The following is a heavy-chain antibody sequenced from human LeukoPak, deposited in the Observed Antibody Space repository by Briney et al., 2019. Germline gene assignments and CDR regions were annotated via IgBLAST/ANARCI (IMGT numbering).Heavy chain of an antibody. Sequence: SETLSLTCIVSGGSISSYYWSWIRQPPGKGLEWIGYIYYTGSTNYNPSLKSRVTISVDTSKNHFSLKLSSVTAADTAVYYCATGDDSSGYYSFDYWGQGTLVTVSS. CDR2: IYYTGST. CDR1: GGSISSYY. CDR3: ATGDDSSGYYSFDY. J-gene: IGHJ4*02. D-gene: IGHD3-22*01. V-gene: IGHV4-59*01.